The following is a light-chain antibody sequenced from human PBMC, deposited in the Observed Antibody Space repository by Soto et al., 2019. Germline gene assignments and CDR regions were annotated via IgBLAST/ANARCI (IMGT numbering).Light chain of an antibody. J-gene: IGLJ1*01. Sequence: QSVLTQPPSVSAAPGQRVTVSCSGASKNIGDNYVSWYQHVPGMAPKLLIYSNNQRPSGVPDRFSGSKSGTSASLAISGLQSEDEADYYCAAWDDSLNGYVFGTGTQLTVL. CDR3: AAWDDSLNGYV. CDR2: SNN. CDR1: SKNIGDNY. V-gene: IGLV1-44*01.